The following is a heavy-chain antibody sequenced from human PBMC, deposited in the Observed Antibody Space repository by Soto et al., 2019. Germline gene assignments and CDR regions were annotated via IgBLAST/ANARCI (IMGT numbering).Heavy chain of an antibody. CDR2: LIPYNGDR. D-gene: IGHD5-12*01. V-gene: IGHV1-18*01. CDR3: VRDASSGYRGWWDP. Sequence: QVQLVQSGVEVKKPGPSVKVSCKASGYTFTSYGISWVRQAPGQGLEWMGLLIPYNGDRIYAQKFQGRVILTTDTATNTAYMELGSLRSDDTAVYYCVRDASSGYRGWWDPWGQGILVTVSS. J-gene: IGHJ5*02. CDR1: GYTFTSYG.